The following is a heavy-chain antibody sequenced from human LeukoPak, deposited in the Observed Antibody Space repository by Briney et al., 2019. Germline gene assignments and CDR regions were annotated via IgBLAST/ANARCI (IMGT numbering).Heavy chain of an antibody. CDR2: ISSSGSTI. Sequence: GGSLRLSCAASGFTFGSYEMNWVRQAPGKGLEWISYISSSGSTIYYADSVKGRFTISRDNAKNSLYLQMNSLRAEDTAVYYCARDSGSGSYYTGYYGMDVWGKGTTVTVSS. J-gene: IGHJ6*04. CDR3: ARDSGSGSYYTGYYGMDV. CDR1: GFTFGSYE. D-gene: IGHD3-10*01. V-gene: IGHV3-48*03.